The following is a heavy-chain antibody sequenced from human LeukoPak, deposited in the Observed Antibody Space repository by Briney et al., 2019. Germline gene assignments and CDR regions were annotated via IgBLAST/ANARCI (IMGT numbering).Heavy chain of an antibody. V-gene: IGHV4-38-2*02. CDR3: ARVLDYYGSGTRDFGY. D-gene: IGHD3-10*01. J-gene: IGHJ4*02. CDR2: MYHSGTT. CDR1: GYSISSGYY. Sequence: SETLSLTCTVSGYSISSGYYWGWIRQPPGKGLEWIGSMYHSGTTSYNPSLKSRVTMSVDTSKNQFSLELSSVTAADTAVYYCARVLDYYGSGTRDFGYWGQGTLVTVSS.